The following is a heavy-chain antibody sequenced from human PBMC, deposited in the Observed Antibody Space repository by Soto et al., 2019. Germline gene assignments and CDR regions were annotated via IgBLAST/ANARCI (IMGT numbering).Heavy chain of an antibody. CDR1: GFTFSSYA. J-gene: IGHJ6*03. D-gene: IGHD3-3*01. V-gene: IGHV3-23*01. CDR2: IIASGGNT. Sequence: GGSLRLSCAASGFTFSSYAMSWVRQAPGKGLEWVSAIIASGGNTWHADSVKGRFTISRDNSKNTLCLQMNSLRAEDSAVYYCAKYETQYYSYSYKDVWGKGTTVTVSS. CDR3: AKYETQYYSYSYKDV.